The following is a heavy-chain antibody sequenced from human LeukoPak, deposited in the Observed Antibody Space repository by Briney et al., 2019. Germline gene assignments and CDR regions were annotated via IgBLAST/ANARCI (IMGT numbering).Heavy chain of an antibody. CDR1: GFTFSRYA. CDR2: ISGSGGST. D-gene: IGHD3-22*01. CDR3: AKGPDRNYYFDY. V-gene: IGHV3-23*01. Sequence: GGSLRLSCAASGFTFSRYAMSWVRQAPGKGLEWVSAISGSGGSTYYADSVKGRFTISRDNSKNTLYLQMNSLRAEDTAVYYCAKGPDRNYYFDYWGQGTLVTVSS. J-gene: IGHJ4*02.